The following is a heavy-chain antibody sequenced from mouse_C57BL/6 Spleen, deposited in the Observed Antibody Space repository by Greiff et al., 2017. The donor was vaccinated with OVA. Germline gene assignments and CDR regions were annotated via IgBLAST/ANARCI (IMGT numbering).Heavy chain of an antibody. J-gene: IGHJ3*01. V-gene: IGHV1-82*01. CDR1: GYAFSSSW. CDR2: IYPGDGDT. D-gene: IGHD2-3*01. Sequence: QVQLQQSGPELVKPGASVKISCKASGYAFSSSWMNWVKQRPGKGLEWIGRIYPGDGDTNYNGKFKGKATLTADKSSSTAYMQLSSLTSEDSAVYFCAVDGYSPWFAYWGQGTLVTVSA. CDR3: AVDGYSPWFAY.